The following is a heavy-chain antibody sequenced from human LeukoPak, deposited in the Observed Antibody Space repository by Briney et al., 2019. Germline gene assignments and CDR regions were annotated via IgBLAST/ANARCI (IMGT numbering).Heavy chain of an antibody. Sequence: PSETLSLTCTVSGGSISSSSYYWGWIRQPPGKGLEWIGSIYYSGSTYYNPSLKSRVTISVDTSKNPFSLKLSSVTAADTAVYYCARQKDYYDSSGYSTYFDYWGQGTLVTVSS. CDR1: GGSISSSSYY. CDR3: ARQKDYYDSSGYSTYFDY. D-gene: IGHD3-22*01. V-gene: IGHV4-39*01. CDR2: IYYSGST. J-gene: IGHJ4*02.